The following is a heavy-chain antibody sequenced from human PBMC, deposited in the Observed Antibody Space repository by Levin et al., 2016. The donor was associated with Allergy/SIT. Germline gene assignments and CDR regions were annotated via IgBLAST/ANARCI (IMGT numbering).Heavy chain of an antibody. D-gene: IGHD6-13*01. V-gene: IGHV1-3*01. CDR3: ARDRTSIAAADVNWFDP. J-gene: IGHJ5*02. Sequence: WVRQAPGQRLEWMGWINAGNGNTKYSQKFQGRVTTTRDTSASTAYMELSSLRSEDTAVYYCARDRTSIAAADVNWFDPWGQGTLVTVSS. CDR2: INAGNGNT.